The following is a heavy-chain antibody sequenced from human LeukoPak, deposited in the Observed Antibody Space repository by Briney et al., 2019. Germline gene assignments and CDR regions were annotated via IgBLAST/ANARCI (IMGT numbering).Heavy chain of an antibody. V-gene: IGHV4-59*12. D-gene: IGHD1-26*01. CDR2: IYYSGST. J-gene: IGHJ6*02. CDR3: AREGWELNRRYYGMDV. Sequence: PSETLSLTCTVSGGSISSYYWSWIRQPPGKGLEWIGYIYYSGSTNYNPSLKSRVTISVDTSKNQFSLQLNSVTPEDTAVYYCAREGWELNRRYYGMDVWGQGTTVTVSS. CDR1: GGSISSYY.